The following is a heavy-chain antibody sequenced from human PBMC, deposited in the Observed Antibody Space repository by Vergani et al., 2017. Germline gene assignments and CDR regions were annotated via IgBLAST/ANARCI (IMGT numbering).Heavy chain of an antibody. CDR3: AREAXCSSTSCYTGWMRYFDY. CDR1: GGTFSSYA. V-gene: IGHV1-69*01. J-gene: IGHJ4*02. D-gene: IGHD2-2*02. Sequence: QVQLVQSGAEVKKPGSSVKVSCKASGGTFSSYAISWVRQAPGQGLEWMGGIIPIFGTANYAQKFQGRVTITADESTGTAYMELSSLRSEDTAVYYCAREAXCSSTSCYTGWMRYFDYWGQGTLVTVSS. CDR2: IIPIFGTA.